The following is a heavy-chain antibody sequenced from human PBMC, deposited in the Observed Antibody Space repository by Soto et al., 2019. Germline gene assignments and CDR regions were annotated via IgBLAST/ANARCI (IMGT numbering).Heavy chain of an antibody. J-gene: IGHJ4*02. CDR2: IYYSGST. Sequence: SETLSLTCTVSGGSISSGGYYWSWIRQHPGKGLEWIGYIYYSGSTNYNPSLKSRVTISVDTSKNQFSLKLSSVTAADTAVYYCARDREYYYDSSGYYEVGYYFDYWGQGTLVTVSS. D-gene: IGHD3-22*01. V-gene: IGHV4-61*08. CDR1: GGSISSGGYY. CDR3: ARDREYYYDSSGYYEVGYYFDY.